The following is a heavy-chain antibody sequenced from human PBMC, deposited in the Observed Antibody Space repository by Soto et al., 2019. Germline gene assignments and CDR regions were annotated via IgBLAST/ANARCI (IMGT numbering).Heavy chain of an antibody. Sequence: SETLSLTCAVSGGSISSGAYSWSWIRQPPGKGLEWIGYVHHSGSTYYNPSLKSRVTISVDRSKNQFSLKLSSVTAADTAVYYCARATGGGYRQNDPFEIWGQGAMVTVSS. CDR3: ARATGGGYRQNDPFEI. CDR2: VHHSGST. CDR1: GGSISSGAYS. D-gene: IGHD2-8*02. J-gene: IGHJ3*02. V-gene: IGHV4-30-2*01.